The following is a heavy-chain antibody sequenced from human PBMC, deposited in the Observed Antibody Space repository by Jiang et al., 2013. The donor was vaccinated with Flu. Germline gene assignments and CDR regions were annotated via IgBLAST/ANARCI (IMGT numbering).Heavy chain of an antibody. CDR2: VNHSGST. V-gene: IGHV4-34*01. Sequence: QLVESGSGLLKPSETLSLTCAVYGGSSVITTGAGSASPQGRGWSGLGKVNHSGSTNYNPSLKSRVTISVDTSKNQFSLNLSSVTAADTAVYYCASWIIAPADKGHYWGQGTLVTVSS. CDR1: GGSSVITT. D-gene: IGHD6-13*01. J-gene: IGHJ4*02. CDR3: ASWIIAPADKGHY.